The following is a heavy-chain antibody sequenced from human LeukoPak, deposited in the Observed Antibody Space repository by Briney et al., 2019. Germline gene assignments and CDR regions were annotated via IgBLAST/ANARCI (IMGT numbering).Heavy chain of an antibody. CDR1: GFTFRSYW. CDR2: IKQGGNER. CDR3: TREYYYGSGSYYAGY. V-gene: IGHV3-7*04. D-gene: IGHD3-10*01. Sequence: GGSLRLSCAASGFTFRSYWMSWVRQAPGKGLEWVANIKQGGNERYYVDSVKGRFTISRDNAKTSLYLQMNSLRAEDTAVYYCTREYYYGSGSYYAGYWGQGTLVTVSS. J-gene: IGHJ4*02.